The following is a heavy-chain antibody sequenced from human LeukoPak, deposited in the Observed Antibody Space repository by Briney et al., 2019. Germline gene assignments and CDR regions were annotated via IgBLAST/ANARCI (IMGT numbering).Heavy chain of an antibody. Sequence: PGGSLRLSCAASGFTFSNYWMHWVRQAPGKGLVWVSRINSDGSSTNYADSVKGRFTISRDNAKNTLYLQMNSLRAEDTAMFYCSRGGNHDYWGQGTLVSVFS. CDR3: SRGGNHDY. CDR1: GFTFSNYW. V-gene: IGHV3-74*01. J-gene: IGHJ4*02. CDR2: INSDGSST.